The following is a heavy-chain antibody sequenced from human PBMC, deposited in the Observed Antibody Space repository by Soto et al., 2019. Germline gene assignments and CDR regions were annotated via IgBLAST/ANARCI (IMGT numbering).Heavy chain of an antibody. D-gene: IGHD3-10*01. Sequence: QVQLVQSGAAVKKPGSSVKVSCKASGDTFNFYTINWVRQAPGLGLEWMGRFNPILTMSNYAQKFEGRVRITADKSTSTAYMELSRLRAEDTARYYCATSYGSGYRAFDFWGQGSLVTVSS. CDR3: ATSYGSGYRAFDF. CDR1: GDTFNFYT. V-gene: IGHV1-69*02. J-gene: IGHJ4*02. CDR2: FNPILTMS.